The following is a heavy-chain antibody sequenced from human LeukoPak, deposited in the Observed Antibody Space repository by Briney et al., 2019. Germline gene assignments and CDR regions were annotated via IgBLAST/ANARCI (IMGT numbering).Heavy chain of an antibody. CDR3: VRERATHSSYDSANGSWFDP. V-gene: IGHV3-48*03. CDR2: IGRGGTII. CDR1: GFMFSSYE. Sequence: PGGSLRLSCAASGFMFSSYEMNWVRHAPGKGLEWASYIGRGGTIIHYAESVKGRFTISRDNAKQSLYLQMNSLRAEDTAVYYCVRERATHSSYDSANGSWFDPWGQGTLVTVSS. D-gene: IGHD3-16*01. J-gene: IGHJ5*02.